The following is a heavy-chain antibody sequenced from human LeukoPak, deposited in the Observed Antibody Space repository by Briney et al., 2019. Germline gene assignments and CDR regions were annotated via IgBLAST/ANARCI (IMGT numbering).Heavy chain of an antibody. D-gene: IGHD6-13*01. CDR2: FDPEDGET. CDR3: ARKVGGIAAAEDY. Sequence: ASVKVSCKVSGYTLTELSMHWVRQAPGKGLEWMGGFDPEDGETIYAQKFQGRVTVTEDTSTDTAYMEVRSLRSDDTAVYYCARKVGGIAAAEDYWGQGTRVTVSS. CDR1: GYTLTELS. J-gene: IGHJ4*02. V-gene: IGHV1-24*01.